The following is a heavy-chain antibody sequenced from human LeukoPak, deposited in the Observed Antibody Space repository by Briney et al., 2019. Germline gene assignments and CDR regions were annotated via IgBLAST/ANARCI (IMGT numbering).Heavy chain of an antibody. CDR3: ARPSRWQWLVRY. J-gene: IGHJ4*02. CDR2: INPNSGGT. Sequence: ASVKVSCKASGYTFTGYYMHWVRQAPGQGLEWMGWINPNSGGTNYAQKFQGRVTMTRDTSISTAYMELSRLRSGDTAVYYCARPSRWQWLVRYWGQGTLVTVSS. D-gene: IGHD6-19*01. CDR1: GYTFTGYY. V-gene: IGHV1-2*02.